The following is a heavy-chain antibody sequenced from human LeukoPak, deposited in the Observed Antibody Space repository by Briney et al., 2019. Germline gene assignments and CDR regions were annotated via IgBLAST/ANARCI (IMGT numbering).Heavy chain of an antibody. CDR1: GGSISSGDYY. CDR3: AREPKPPAGGQLGIFDS. J-gene: IGHJ4*02. CDR2: IYYSGST. V-gene: IGHV4-30-4*01. D-gene: IGHD7-27*01. Sequence: PSETLSLTCTVSGGSISSGDYYWSWIREPPGKGLEWIGYIYYSGSTYYNPSLKSRVTISLDTSKNQFSLKLSSVTAADTAVYYCAREPKPPAGGQLGIFDSWGQGALVTVSS.